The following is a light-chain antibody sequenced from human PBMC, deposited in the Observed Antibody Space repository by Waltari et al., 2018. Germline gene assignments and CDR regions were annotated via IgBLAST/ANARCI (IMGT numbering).Light chain of an antibody. Sequence: DIQMTQSPSSLSASVGDRVTITCRASQNISIWLNWYQQKPGKAPKLLIYSATRLQSGVPSRFSGSGSGTDFTLTISSLQPEDFATYYCQQSSSTPPWTFGQGTKVEIK. CDR2: SAT. CDR3: QQSSSTPPWT. J-gene: IGKJ1*01. V-gene: IGKV1-39*01. CDR1: QNISIW.